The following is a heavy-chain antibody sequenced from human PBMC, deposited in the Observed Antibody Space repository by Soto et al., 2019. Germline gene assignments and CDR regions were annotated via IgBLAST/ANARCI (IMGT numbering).Heavy chain of an antibody. CDR2: IIPIFGTA. J-gene: IGHJ4*02. CDR1: GGTFSSYA. Sequence: SVKVSCKASGGTFSSYAISWVRQAPGQGLEWMGGIIPIFGTANYAQKFQGRVTITADKSTSTAYMELSSLRSEDTAVYYCARMDSSEPGKFDYWGQGTLVTVSS. D-gene: IGHD3-22*01. V-gene: IGHV1-69*06. CDR3: ARMDSSEPGKFDY.